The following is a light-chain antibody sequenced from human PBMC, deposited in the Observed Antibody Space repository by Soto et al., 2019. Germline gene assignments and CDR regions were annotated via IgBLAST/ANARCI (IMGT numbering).Light chain of an antibody. CDR1: QAISNY. V-gene: IGKV1-33*01. Sequence: DIQMTQSPSSLSASVGDRVTITCQASQAISNYLNWYQQKPGKAPKLLIYDASNMETGVPSRFSGSGSGTDFTFTISSLQPEDIETYYGQQYDNLPLTFGGGTKVEIK. CDR2: DAS. CDR3: QQYDNLPLT. J-gene: IGKJ4*01.